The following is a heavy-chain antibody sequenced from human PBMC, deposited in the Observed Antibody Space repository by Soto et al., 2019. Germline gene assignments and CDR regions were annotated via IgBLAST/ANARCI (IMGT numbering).Heavy chain of an antibody. D-gene: IGHD5-12*01. J-gene: IGHJ6*02. CDR3: ARDRVDIVATTPGLSRSYYYYGMDV. CDR1: GYTFTSYY. V-gene: IGHV1-46*01. CDR2: INPSGGST. Sequence: GAPVKASCKASGYTFTSYYMHWLRQAPAQGLEWMGIINPSGGSTSYAQKFQGRVTMTRDTSTSTVYMELSSLRSEDTAVYYCARDRVDIVATTPGLSRSYYYYGMDVLGQGTMVTVSS.